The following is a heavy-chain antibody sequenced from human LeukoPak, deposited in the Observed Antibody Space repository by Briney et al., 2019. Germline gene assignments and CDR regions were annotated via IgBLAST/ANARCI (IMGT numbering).Heavy chain of an antibody. CDR3: IVVVSPYYYYYMDV. V-gene: IGHV4-39*07. CDR2: IYYSGST. D-gene: IGHD2-21*01. J-gene: IGHJ6*03. CDR1: GGSISSSSYY. Sequence: SETLSLTCTVSGGSISSSSYYWGWIRQPPGKGLEWIGSIYYSGSTYFNPSLKSRVTISVDTSKNQFSLKLSSVTAADTAVYYCIVVVSPYYYYYMDVWGKGTTVTVSS.